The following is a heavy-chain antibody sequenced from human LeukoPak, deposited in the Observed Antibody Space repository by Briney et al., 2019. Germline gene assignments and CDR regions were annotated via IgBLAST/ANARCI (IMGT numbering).Heavy chain of an antibody. Sequence: PGRSLRLSCAASGFTFSSYGMHWVRQAPGKGLEWVAVISYDGSNKYYVDSVKGRFTISRDNSKNTLYLQMNSLRAEDTAVYYCARRLTYFDFWGQGTLVTVSS. CDR3: ARRLTYFDF. V-gene: IGHV3-30*03. CDR1: GFTFSSYG. CDR2: ISYDGSNK. J-gene: IGHJ4*02.